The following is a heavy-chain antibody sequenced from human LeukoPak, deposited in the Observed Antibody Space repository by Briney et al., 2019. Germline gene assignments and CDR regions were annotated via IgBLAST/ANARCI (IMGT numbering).Heavy chain of an antibody. V-gene: IGHV3-23*01. Sequence: GGSLRLSCAASGFTFSSYGMSWVRQAPGKGLEWVSAISGSGGRIYYGASVKGRFTISRDNSKNTLNLQMNSLRAEDTAVYYCATSKYSGSYWGQGTLVTVSS. J-gene: IGHJ4*02. CDR1: GFTFSSYG. D-gene: IGHD1-26*01. CDR3: ATSKYSGSY. CDR2: ISGSGGRI.